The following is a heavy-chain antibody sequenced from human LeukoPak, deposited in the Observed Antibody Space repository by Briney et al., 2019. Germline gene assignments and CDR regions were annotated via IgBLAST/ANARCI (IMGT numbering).Heavy chain of an antibody. CDR1: GYTFTSYG. J-gene: IGHJ4*02. V-gene: IGHV1-18*01. D-gene: IGHD6-13*01. CDR3: ARDVYSIAAAGTFDY. CDR2: ISAYNGNT. Sequence: ASVKVPCKASGYTFTSYGISWVRQAPGQGLEWMGWISAYNGNTNYAQKLQGRVTMTTDTSTSTAYMELRSLRSDDTAVYYCARDVYSIAAAGTFDYRGQGTLVTVSS.